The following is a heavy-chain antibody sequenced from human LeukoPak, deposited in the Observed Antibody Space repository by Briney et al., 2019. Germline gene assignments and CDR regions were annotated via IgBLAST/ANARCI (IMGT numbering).Heavy chain of an antibody. CDR2: ISSSGSTI. Sequence: GGSLRLSCAASGFTFSDYYMSWIRQAPGKGLEWVSYISSSGSTIYYADSVKGRFTISRDNAKNSLYLQMNSLRAEDRAVYYCARTYGSGRFNWFDPWGQGTLVTVSS. V-gene: IGHV3-11*01. D-gene: IGHD3-10*01. CDR3: ARTYGSGRFNWFDP. J-gene: IGHJ5*02. CDR1: GFTFSDYY.